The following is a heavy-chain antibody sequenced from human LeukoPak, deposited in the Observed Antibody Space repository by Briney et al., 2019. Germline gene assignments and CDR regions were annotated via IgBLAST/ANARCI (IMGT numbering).Heavy chain of an antibody. CDR3: ARMATAFDY. CDR1: GFTFSNSW. CDR2: ISSDGSSS. J-gene: IGHJ4*02. V-gene: IGHV3-74*01. Sequence: PAGSLRLSCVASGFTFSNSWRHWVRQVPGKGLMWVSRISSDGSSSIYADSVKGRFTISRDNAKNTLYLQMNSLRGEDTAVHYCARMATAFDYWGQGTLVTVSS. D-gene: IGHD1-1*01.